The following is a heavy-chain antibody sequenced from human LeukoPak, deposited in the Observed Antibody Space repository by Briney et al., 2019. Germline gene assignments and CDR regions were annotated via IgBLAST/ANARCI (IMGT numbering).Heavy chain of an antibody. CDR1: GYTFTGYY. D-gene: IGHD5-18*01. CDR3: ARVSYSYGSGSFDY. Sequence: ASVKVSCKASGYTFTGYYMHWVRQAPGQGLEWMGWINPNSGGTNYAQKFQGRVTMTRDMSTSTVYMELSSLRSEDTAVYYCARVSYSYGSGSFDYWGQGTLVTVSS. CDR2: INPNSGGT. J-gene: IGHJ4*02. V-gene: IGHV1-2*02.